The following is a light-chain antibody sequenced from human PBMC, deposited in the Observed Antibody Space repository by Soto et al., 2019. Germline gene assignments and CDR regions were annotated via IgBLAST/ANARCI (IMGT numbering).Light chain of an antibody. CDR1: QTVSSS. CDR2: EAS. V-gene: IGKV3-11*01. J-gene: IGKJ4*01. CDR3: QQHINWPLT. Sequence: EIVLTPSPGTLSLSPGERATLSCRASQTVSSSLAWYQQKPGQAPRLLIYEASNRATGIPARFSGSGSGADFTLTISSLEPEDFALYYCQQHINWPLTFGGGTKVDIK.